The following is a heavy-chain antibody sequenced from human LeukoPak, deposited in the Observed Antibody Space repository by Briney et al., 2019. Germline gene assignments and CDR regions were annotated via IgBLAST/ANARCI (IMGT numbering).Heavy chain of an antibody. Sequence: ASVKVSCKASGYTFTSYGISWVRQAPGQGLEWMGWISAYNGNTNYAQKLQGRVTMTTDTSTSTAYMELRSLRSDDTAVYYCARKYYYGSGSYPYYFDYWGQGTLVTVSS. D-gene: IGHD3-10*01. CDR3: ARKYYYGSGSYPYYFDY. V-gene: IGHV1-18*01. J-gene: IGHJ4*02. CDR1: GYTFTSYG. CDR2: ISAYNGNT.